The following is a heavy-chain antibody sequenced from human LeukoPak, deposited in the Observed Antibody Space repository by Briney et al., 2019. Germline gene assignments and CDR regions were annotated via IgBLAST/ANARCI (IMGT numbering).Heavy chain of an antibody. CDR2: INHSGST. D-gene: IGHD2-21*02. CDR3: ARGRSDYYFDY. J-gene: IGHJ4*02. CDR1: GGSFSGYY. V-gene: IGHV4-34*01. Sequence: SETLSLTCAVYGGSFSGYYWNWIRQPPGKGLEWIGEINHSGSTNYNPSLKSRVTISVDTSKNQFSLKLSSVTAADTAVYYCARGRSDYYFDYWGQGTLVTVSS.